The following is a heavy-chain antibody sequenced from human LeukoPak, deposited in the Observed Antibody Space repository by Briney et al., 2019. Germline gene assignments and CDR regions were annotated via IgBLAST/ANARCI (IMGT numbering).Heavy chain of an antibody. D-gene: IGHD6-19*01. CDR3: ARRSWGLFLAVYSSGWYYFDY. Sequence: SETLSLTCTVYGGSFSGYYWSWIRQPPGKGLEWIGEINHSGSTNYNPSLKSRVTISVDTSKNQFSLKLSSVTAADTAVYYCARRSWGLFLAVYSSGWYYFDYWGQGTLVTVSS. J-gene: IGHJ4*02. CDR2: INHSGST. V-gene: IGHV4-34*01. CDR1: GGSFSGYY.